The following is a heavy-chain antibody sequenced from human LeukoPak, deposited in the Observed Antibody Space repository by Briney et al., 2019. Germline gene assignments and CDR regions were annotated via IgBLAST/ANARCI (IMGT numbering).Heavy chain of an antibody. D-gene: IGHD5-12*01. CDR1: GGSISSGGYY. V-gene: IGHV4-31*03. CDR3: ARHDPVDIVATTENDAFDI. J-gene: IGHJ3*02. Sequence: SETLSLTCTVSGGSISSGGYYWNWIRQHPGKGLEWIGYIYYSGSTYYNPSLKSRVTISVDTSKNQFSLKLSSVTAADTAVYYCARHDPVDIVATTENDAFDIWGQGTMVTVSS. CDR2: IYYSGST.